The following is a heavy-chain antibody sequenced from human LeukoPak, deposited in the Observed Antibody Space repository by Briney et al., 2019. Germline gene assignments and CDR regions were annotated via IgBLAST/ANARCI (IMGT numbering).Heavy chain of an antibody. CDR2: INQGGSEK. Sequence: GGSLRLSCAVSGLTFGSYWMSWVRQAPGKGLEWVANINQGGSEKYFVDSVKGRFTISRDNAKNSLHLQMDTLRADDTAVYYCARERDGRFFDYWGQGTLVTVSS. CDR3: ARERDGRFFDY. CDR1: GLTFGSYW. J-gene: IGHJ4*02. V-gene: IGHV3-7*01. D-gene: IGHD5-24*01.